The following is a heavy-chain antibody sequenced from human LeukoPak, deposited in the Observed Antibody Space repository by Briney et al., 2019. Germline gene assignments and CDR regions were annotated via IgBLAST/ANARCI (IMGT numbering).Heavy chain of an antibody. D-gene: IGHD3-22*01. Sequence: GGSLRLSCAASGFTFSTYAMHWVRQAPGKGLEWVAVISYDGSNKYYAVSVKGRFTISRDNSKNSLYLQMNSLRAEDTAVYYCARREYYYDSSGYSADYFDYWGQGTPVTVSS. CDR3: ARREYYYDSSGYSADYFDY. V-gene: IGHV3-30*04. CDR2: ISYDGSNK. CDR1: GFTFSTYA. J-gene: IGHJ4*02.